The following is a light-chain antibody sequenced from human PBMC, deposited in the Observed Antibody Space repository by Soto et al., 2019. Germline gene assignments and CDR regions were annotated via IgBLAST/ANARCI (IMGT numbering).Light chain of an antibody. CDR2: GAS. V-gene: IGKV3-20*01. J-gene: IGKJ5*01. CDR3: QQYTSSLIT. CDR1: QSVSSSY. Sequence: EIVLTQSPGTLSLSPGERATLSCRASQSVSSSYLAWYQQKPGQAPRLLIYGASSRATGIPDRFSGSGSGTDFTLTISRLEPEDFAVYYRQQYTSSLITFGQGTRLEIK.